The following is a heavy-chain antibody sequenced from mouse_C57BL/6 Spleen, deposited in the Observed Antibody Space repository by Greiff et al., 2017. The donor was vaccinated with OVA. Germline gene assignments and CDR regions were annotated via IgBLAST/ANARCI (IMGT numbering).Heavy chain of an antibody. CDR1: GFNFKDYY. J-gene: IGHJ4*01. CDR3: ARWGYGSPYAMDY. CDR2: IDPEDGET. V-gene: IGHV14-2*01. D-gene: IGHD1-1*01. Sequence: EVQLQQSGAELVKPGASVKLSCTASGFNFKDYYMHWVKQRPEQGLEWIGRIDPEDGETKYAPKFKGKATITADPSSNTAYLQLSSLTSEDTAVYYCARWGYGSPYAMDYWGKGTSVTVSS.